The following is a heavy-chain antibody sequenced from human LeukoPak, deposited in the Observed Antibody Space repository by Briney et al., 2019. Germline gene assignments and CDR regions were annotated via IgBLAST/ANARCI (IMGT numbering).Heavy chain of an antibody. CDR3: ARVGIAVAGTGGVYYYYYGMDV. J-gene: IGHJ6*02. CDR1: GYTFTSYG. D-gene: IGHD6-19*01. V-gene: IGHV1-18*01. Sequence: ASVKVSCKASGYTFTSYGISWVRQAPGQGLEWMGWISAYNGNTNYAQKLQGRVTMTTDTSTSTAYKELRSLRSDDTAVYYCARVGIAVAGTGGVYYYYYGMDVWGQGTTVTVSS. CDR2: ISAYNGNT.